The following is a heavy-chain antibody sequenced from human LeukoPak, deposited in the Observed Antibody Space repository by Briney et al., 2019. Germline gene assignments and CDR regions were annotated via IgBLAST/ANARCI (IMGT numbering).Heavy chain of an antibody. CDR3: ASKGSSSSRYYFDY. D-gene: IGHD2-2*01. J-gene: IGHJ4*02. CDR2: IYTSGST. Sequence: PSETLSFTCTVSGGSISSGSYYWSWIRQPAGKGLEWFGRIYTSGSTTYNPSLKCRVTISVDTSKSQFSLKLSSVTAADTAVYYCASKGSSSSRYYFDYWGQGTLVTVSS. V-gene: IGHV4-61*02. CDR1: GGSISSGSYY.